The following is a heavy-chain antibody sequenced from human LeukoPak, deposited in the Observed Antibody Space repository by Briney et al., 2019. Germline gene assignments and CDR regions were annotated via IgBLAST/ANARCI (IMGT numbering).Heavy chain of an antibody. D-gene: IGHD3-9*01. J-gene: IGHJ6*02. Sequence: GGSLRLSCAASGFTFSVHYMDWVRQAPGKGLEWVGRTRNKANGYTTEYAASVKGRFTISRDDSTNSVNLQMNSLKTEDTAVYYCARGADSLTGYNYYYGMDVWGQGTTVTVSS. CDR1: GFTFSVHY. CDR2: TRNKANGYTT. CDR3: ARGADSLTGYNYYYGMDV. V-gene: IGHV3-72*01.